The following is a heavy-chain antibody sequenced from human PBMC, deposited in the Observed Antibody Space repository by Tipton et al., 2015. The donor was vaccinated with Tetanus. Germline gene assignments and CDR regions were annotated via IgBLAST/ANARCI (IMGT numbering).Heavy chain of an antibody. V-gene: IGHV3-23*01. CDR3: SKGPKAVWGSYRYFDH. Sequence: SLRLSCAASGFNFNHYVMSWVRQSPGKGLEWLAAIRGTATATIYADSVKGRFTISSAPSKSTLYLQLNSRRAKDTAVCYCSKGPKAVWGSYRYFDHWGQGTLVTVSS. D-gene: IGHD3-16*01. J-gene: IGHJ4*02. CDR2: IRGTATAT. CDR1: GFNFNHYV.